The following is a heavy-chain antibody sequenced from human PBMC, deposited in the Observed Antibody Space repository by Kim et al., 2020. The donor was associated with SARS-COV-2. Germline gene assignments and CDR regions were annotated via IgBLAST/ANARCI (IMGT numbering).Heavy chain of an antibody. D-gene: IGHD6-19*01. J-gene: IGHJ4*02. CDR3: ARSAYSSGWWYFDY. Sequence: DSARGRVTISRDNAKHTLYTQMNSRRVEDTAVYYCARSAYSSGWWYFDYWGKGTLVTVSP. V-gene: IGHV3-74*01.